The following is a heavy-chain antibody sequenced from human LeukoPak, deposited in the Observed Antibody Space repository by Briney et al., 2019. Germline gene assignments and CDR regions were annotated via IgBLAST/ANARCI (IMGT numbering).Heavy chain of an antibody. CDR3: ARGGYCSSTSCQALDNFDY. CDR1: GYTFTSYG. J-gene: IGHJ4*02. D-gene: IGHD2-2*03. Sequence: GASVKVSCKASGYTFTSYGNSWVRQAPGQGLEWMGWISAYNGNTNYAQKLQGRVTMTTDTSTSTAYMELRSLRSDDTAVYYCARGGYCSSTSCQALDNFDYWDQGTLVTVSS. CDR2: ISAYNGNT. V-gene: IGHV1-18*01.